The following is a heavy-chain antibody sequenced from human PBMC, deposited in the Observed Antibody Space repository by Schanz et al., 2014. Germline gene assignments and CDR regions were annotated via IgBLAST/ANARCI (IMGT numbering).Heavy chain of an antibody. Sequence: EVQLVESGGGLVKPGESLRLSCAASGFTFRVFAMNWVRQAPGKGLEWVSIITGSGATYYADSVKGRFTISRDNSKNILTMQMSSLRAEDTALYYCTKGLLPVRALADVFDVWGQGTMVTVSP. D-gene: IGHD2-21*01. CDR2: ITGSGAT. CDR1: GFTFRVFA. J-gene: IGHJ3*01. CDR3: TKGLLPVRALADVFDV. V-gene: IGHV3-23*04.